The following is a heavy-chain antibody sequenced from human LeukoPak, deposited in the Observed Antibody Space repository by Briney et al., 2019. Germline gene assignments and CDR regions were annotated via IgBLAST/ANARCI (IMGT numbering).Heavy chain of an antibody. Sequence: ASVKVSCKASGYTFTGYYMHWVRQAPGQGLEWMGWINPNSGSTNYAQKFQGRVTMTRDTSISTAYMELSRLRSDDTAVYYCARESGEHQLLLIHWGQGTLVTVSS. CDR1: GYTFTGYY. D-gene: IGHD2-2*01. CDR3: ARESGEHQLLLIH. CDR2: INPNSGST. V-gene: IGHV1-2*02. J-gene: IGHJ4*02.